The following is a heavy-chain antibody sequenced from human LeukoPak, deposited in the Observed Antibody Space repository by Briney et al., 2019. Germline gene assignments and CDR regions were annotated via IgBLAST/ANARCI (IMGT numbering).Heavy chain of an antibody. CDR1: GGSISSYY. CDR2: IYHSGST. CDR3: ARVSRDGSHTFDY. Sequence: SETLSLTCTVSGGSISSYYWSWIRQPPGKGLEWIGYIYHSGSTYYNPSLKSRVTISVDRSKNQFSLKLSSVTAADTAVYYCARVSRDGSHTFDYWGQGTLVTVSS. D-gene: IGHD5-24*01. V-gene: IGHV4-59*12. J-gene: IGHJ4*02.